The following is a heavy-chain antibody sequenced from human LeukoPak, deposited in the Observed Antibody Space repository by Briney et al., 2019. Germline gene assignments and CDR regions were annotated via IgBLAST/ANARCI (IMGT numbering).Heavy chain of an antibody. Sequence: GGSLRLSCAASGFTLSSYGMHWVRQAPGKGLEWVAFIRYDGSNKYYADSVKGRFTISRDNSKNTLYLQMNSLRAEDTAVYYCAKDQGGYDILTGYYYYWGQGTLVTVSS. V-gene: IGHV3-30*02. J-gene: IGHJ4*02. CDR2: IRYDGSNK. CDR3: AKDQGGYDILTGYYYY. CDR1: GFTLSSYG. D-gene: IGHD3-9*01.